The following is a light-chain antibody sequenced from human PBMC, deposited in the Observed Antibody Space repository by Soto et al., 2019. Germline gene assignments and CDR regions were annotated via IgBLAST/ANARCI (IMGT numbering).Light chain of an antibody. J-gene: IGKJ1*01. V-gene: IGKV1-5*03. CDR3: QQYSSYWT. Sequence: IQMTQSPSTLSASVGDRVTLTCRASQSISTWLAWYQQKPGKAPKLLIYKASSLESGVPSTFSGSGSGTEFTLTNSSLQPDDVATYYCQQYSSYWTFGQWTKVEIK. CDR1: QSISTW. CDR2: KAS.